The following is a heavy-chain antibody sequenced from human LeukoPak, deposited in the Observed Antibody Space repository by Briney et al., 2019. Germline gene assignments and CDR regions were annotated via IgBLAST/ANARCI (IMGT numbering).Heavy chain of an antibody. CDR3: AKDRGATISYYFDY. J-gene: IGHJ4*02. CDR2: IKQDGSEK. D-gene: IGHD5-12*01. V-gene: IGHV3-7*01. Sequence: HPGGSLRLSCAASGFTFSSYWMSWVRQAPGKGLEWVANIKQDGSEKYYVDSVKGRFTISRDNAKNSLYLQMNSLRAEDTAVYYCAKDRGATISYYFDYWGQGTLVTVSS. CDR1: GFTFSSYW.